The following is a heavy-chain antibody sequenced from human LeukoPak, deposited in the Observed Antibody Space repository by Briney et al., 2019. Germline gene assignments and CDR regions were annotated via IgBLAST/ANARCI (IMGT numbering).Heavy chain of an antibody. J-gene: IGHJ6*02. CDR3: ARDRDEVAATHNYYGMDV. CDR2: IYYSGST. CDR1: GGSISSGGYY. Sequence: SQTLSLTCTVSGGSISSGGYYWSWIRQHPGKGLEWIGYIYYSGSTYYNPSLKSQVTISVDTSKNQFSLKLSSVTAADTAVYYCARDRDEVAATHNYYGMDVWGQGTTVTVSS. D-gene: IGHD2-15*01. V-gene: IGHV4-31*01.